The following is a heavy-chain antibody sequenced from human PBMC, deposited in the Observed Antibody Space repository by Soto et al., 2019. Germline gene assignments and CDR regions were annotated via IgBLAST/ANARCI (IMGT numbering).Heavy chain of an antibody. V-gene: IGHV4-39*01. CDR2: IYYSGST. CDR1: GGSISSSSYY. J-gene: IGHJ4*02. CDR3: ARQARPFWSGYYANLYFDY. D-gene: IGHD3-3*01. Sequence: SETLSLTCTVSGGSISSSSYYWGWIRQPPGEGLEWIGSIYYSGSTYYNPSLKSRVTISVDTSKNQFSLKLSSVTAADTAVYYCARQARPFWSGYYANLYFDYWGQGTLVTVSS.